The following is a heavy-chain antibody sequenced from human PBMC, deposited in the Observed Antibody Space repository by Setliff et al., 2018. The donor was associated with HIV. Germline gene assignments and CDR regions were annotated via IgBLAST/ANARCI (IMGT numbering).Heavy chain of an antibody. Sequence: PGGSLRLSCAASGFTFSSYWMTWVRQAPGKGLEWVANINQDGSEQNFVDSVTGRFTISRDNARNSLYLQMNSLRAEDTAMYYCARDNGAGGDNDYWGQGTLVTVSS. CDR1: GFTFSSYW. J-gene: IGHJ4*02. CDR3: ARDNGAGGDNDY. D-gene: IGHD2-21*02. CDR2: INQDGSEQ. V-gene: IGHV3-7*01.